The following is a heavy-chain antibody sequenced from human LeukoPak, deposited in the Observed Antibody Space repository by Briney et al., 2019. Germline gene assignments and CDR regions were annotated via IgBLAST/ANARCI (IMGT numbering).Heavy chain of an antibody. J-gene: IGHJ4*02. CDR3: ARDLEMVFDY. CDR1: GFTFSNYG. CDR2: IRYDGSNT. V-gene: IGHV3-30*02. D-gene: IGHD5-24*01. Sequence: GGSLRLSCAASGFTFSNYGMHWVRQAPGKGLEWVTFIRYDGSNTYSADSVKGRFTISRDNSKNTLYVQMNSLRAEDTGVYYCARDLEMVFDYWGQGTLVTVSS.